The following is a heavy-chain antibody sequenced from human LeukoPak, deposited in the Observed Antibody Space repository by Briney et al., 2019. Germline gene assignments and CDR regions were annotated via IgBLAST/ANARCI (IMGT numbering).Heavy chain of an antibody. Sequence: GGSLRLSCAAPGFTFSSYGMHWVRQAPGKGLEWVAFIRYDGSNKYYADSVKGRFTISRDNSKNTLYLQMNSLRAEDTAVYYCAKEGLDLDFWSGYYIDYWGQGTLVTVSS. CDR1: GFTFSSYG. V-gene: IGHV3-30*02. CDR3: AKEGLDLDFWSGYYIDY. J-gene: IGHJ4*02. CDR2: IRYDGSNK. D-gene: IGHD3-3*01.